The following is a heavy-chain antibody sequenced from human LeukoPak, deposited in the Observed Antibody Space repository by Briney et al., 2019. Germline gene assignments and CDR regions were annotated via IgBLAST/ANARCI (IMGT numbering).Heavy chain of an antibody. V-gene: IGHV5-51*03. D-gene: IGHD3-22*01. Sequence: GESLTISCKGSGYSFTGYWIGWVRQMPGKGLEWMGIIYPGDSDTRYSPSFQGQVTIAADKSINTAYLQWTSLKASDTAMYYCARRLGWDYDSSGYKFDHWGQGTLVTVSS. CDR1: GYSFTGYW. CDR3: ARRLGWDYDSSGYKFDH. J-gene: IGHJ4*02. CDR2: IYPGDSDT.